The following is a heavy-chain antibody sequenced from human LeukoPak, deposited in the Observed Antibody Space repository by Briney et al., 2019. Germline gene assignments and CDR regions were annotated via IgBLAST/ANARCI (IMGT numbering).Heavy chain of an antibody. J-gene: IGHJ4*02. Sequence: GGSLRLSCAASGFTFSSYAMSRVRQAPGKVLEWVSAISGSGGSTYYADSVKGRFTISRDNSKNTLYLQMNSLRAEDTAVYYCAKDPSMIVVVRIFDYWGQGTLVTVSS. CDR1: GFTFSSYA. V-gene: IGHV3-23*01. CDR2: ISGSGGST. CDR3: AKDPSMIVVVRIFDY. D-gene: IGHD3-22*01.